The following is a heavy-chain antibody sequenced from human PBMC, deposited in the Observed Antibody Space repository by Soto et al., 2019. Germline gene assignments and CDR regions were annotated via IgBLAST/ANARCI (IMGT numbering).Heavy chain of an antibody. Sequence: GASVKVSCKASGYTFTSYGISWVRQAPGQGLEWMGWISAYNGNTNYAQKLQGRVTMTTDTSTSTAYMELRSLRSDDTAVYYCARLLAPAYCSGGSCYSGLLVGWFDPWG. J-gene: IGHJ5*02. CDR3: ARLLAPAYCSGGSCYSGLLVGWFDP. CDR1: GYTFTSYG. CDR2: ISAYNGNT. V-gene: IGHV1-18*01. D-gene: IGHD2-15*01.